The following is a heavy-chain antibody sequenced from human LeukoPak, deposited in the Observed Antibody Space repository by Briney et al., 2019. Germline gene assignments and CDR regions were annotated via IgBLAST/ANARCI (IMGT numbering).Heavy chain of an antibody. Sequence: PGGSLRLSCAASGYSISDYWMNWVRLVPGKGLEWVANINEDGTIQDYVASVRGRFTISRNNAKNSLYLQMNSLGAENTAVYYCANRESSMARSHWGHGTLVTVSS. CDR1: GYSISDYW. CDR3: ANRESSMARSH. D-gene: IGHD3-10*01. CDR2: INEDGTIQ. J-gene: IGHJ4*01. V-gene: IGHV3-7*01.